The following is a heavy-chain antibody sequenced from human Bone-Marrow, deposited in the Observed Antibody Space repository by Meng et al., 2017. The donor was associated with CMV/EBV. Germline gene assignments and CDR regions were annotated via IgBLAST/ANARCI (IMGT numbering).Heavy chain of an antibody. CDR2: INSAGSST. CDR1: GFTFSSYW. J-gene: IGHJ5*02. CDR3: ARDGPWFDP. Sequence: LSCAASGFTFSSYWMHWVRQAPEKGLVWVSRINSAGSSTNYADSVKGRFTISRDNAKNTLYLQMNSLRAEDTAVYYCARDGPWFDPWGQGTLVTVSS. V-gene: IGHV3-74*01.